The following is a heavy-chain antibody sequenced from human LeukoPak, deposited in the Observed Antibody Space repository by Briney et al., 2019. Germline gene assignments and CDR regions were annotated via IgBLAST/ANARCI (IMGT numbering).Heavy chain of an antibody. CDR1: GGSISSYY. V-gene: IGHV4-59*01. J-gene: IGHJ6*02. CDR3: AREPYYYDSSGYSYYYYYGMDV. Sequence: PSETLSLTCTVSGGSISSYYWSWLRQPPGKGLEWIGYIYYSGSTNYNPSLKSRVTISVDTSKNQFSLKLSSVTAADTAVYYCAREPYYYDSSGYSYYYYYGMDVWGQGTTVTVSS. D-gene: IGHD3-22*01. CDR2: IYYSGST.